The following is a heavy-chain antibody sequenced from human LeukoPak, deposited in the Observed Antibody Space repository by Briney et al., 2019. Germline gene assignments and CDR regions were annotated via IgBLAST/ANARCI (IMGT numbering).Heavy chain of an antibody. CDR3: ARMYYDILTGYYSGAFDI. CDR1: GYTFTSYD. Sequence: ASVKVSCKASGYTFTSYDINWVRQATGQGLEWMGWMNPNSGNTGYAQKFQGRVTMTRNTSISTAYMELSSLRSEDTAVYYCARMYYDILTGYYSGAFDIWGQGTMVTVSS. CDR2: MNPNSGNT. V-gene: IGHV1-8*01. J-gene: IGHJ3*02. D-gene: IGHD3-9*01.